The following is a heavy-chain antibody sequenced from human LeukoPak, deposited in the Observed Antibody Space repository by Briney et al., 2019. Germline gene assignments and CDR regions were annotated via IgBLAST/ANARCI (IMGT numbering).Heavy chain of an antibody. CDR3: ARGGRGDWLLYEKGTYYYYYYMDV. D-gene: IGHD3-9*01. J-gene: IGHJ6*03. Sequence: SETLSLTCTVSGGSISSSSYYWGWIRQPPGKGLEWIESIYYSGSTYYNPSLKSRVTISVDTSKNQFSLKLSSVTAADTAVYYCARGGRGDWLLYEKGTYYYYYYMDVWGKGTTVTISS. V-gene: IGHV4-39*07. CDR2: IYYSGST. CDR1: GGSISSSSYY.